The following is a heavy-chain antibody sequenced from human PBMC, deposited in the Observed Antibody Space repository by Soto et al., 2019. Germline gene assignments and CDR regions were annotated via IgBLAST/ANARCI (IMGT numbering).Heavy chain of an antibody. Sequence: SETLSLTCAVSGGSISSSNWWSWVRQPPGKGLEWIGEIYHSGSTNYNPSLKSRVTISVDTSKNQFSLKLSSVTAADTAVYYCARGSIAARPSYYYYGMDVWGQGTTVTVSS. D-gene: IGHD6-6*01. J-gene: IGHJ6*02. CDR2: IYHSGST. CDR1: GGSISSSNW. CDR3: ARGSIAARPSYYYYGMDV. V-gene: IGHV4-4*02.